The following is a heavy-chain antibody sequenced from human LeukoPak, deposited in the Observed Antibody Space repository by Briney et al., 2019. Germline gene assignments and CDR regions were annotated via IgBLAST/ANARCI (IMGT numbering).Heavy chain of an antibody. Sequence: GGSLRLSCAASGFTFSSYSMNWVRQAPGKGLEWVSYISSSSSTIYYADSVKGRFTISRDNAKNSLYLQMNSLRAEDTAVYYCARDRYDSSGYQGYYYMDVWGKGTTVTVSS. D-gene: IGHD3-22*01. J-gene: IGHJ6*03. V-gene: IGHV3-48*01. CDR1: GFTFSSYS. CDR3: ARDRYDSSGYQGYYYMDV. CDR2: ISSSSSTI.